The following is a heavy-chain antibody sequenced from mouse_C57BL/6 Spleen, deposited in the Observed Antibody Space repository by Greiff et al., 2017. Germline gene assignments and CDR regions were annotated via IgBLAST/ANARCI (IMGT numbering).Heavy chain of an antibody. D-gene: IGHD1-1*01. J-gene: IGHJ4*01. CDR3: ARLLTTDPAMDY. V-gene: IGHV1-53*01. CDR1: GYTFTSYW. Sequence: QVQLQQSGTELVKPGASVKLSCKASGYTFTSYWMHWVKQRPGQGLEWIGNINPSNGGTNYNEKFKSKATLTVDKSSSTAYMQLSSLTSEDSAVYYCARLLTTDPAMDYWGQGTSVTVSS. CDR2: INPSNGGT.